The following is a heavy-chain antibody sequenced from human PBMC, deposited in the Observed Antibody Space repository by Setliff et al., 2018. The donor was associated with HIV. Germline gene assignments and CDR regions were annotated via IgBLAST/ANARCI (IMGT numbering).Heavy chain of an antibody. CDR3: ARYSKYYYDSSGYAHFDY. CDR1: GGSFSDYY. V-gene: IGHV4-34*01. Sequence: KTSETLSLTCAVYGGSFSDYYWSWIRQPPGKGLEWIGEINHSGSTNYNPSLKSRLTISVDTSKNQFSLKLSSVTAADTAVYYCARYSKYYYDSSGYAHFDYWGQGTLVTVPQ. D-gene: IGHD3-22*01. CDR2: INHSGST. J-gene: IGHJ4*02.